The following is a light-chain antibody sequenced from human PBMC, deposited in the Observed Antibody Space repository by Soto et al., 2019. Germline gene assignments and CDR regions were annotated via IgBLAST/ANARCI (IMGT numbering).Light chain of an antibody. CDR2: KAS. CDR3: QQYNSYSPWT. Sequence: DIPMTQSPSTLSASVGDRVTITCRASQSISSWLAWYQQKPGKAPTLLIYKASSLESGVPSRFSGSGSGTEFTITISSLQPDDFATYYCQQYNSYSPWTFGQGTKVEIK. V-gene: IGKV1-5*03. J-gene: IGKJ1*01. CDR1: QSISSW.